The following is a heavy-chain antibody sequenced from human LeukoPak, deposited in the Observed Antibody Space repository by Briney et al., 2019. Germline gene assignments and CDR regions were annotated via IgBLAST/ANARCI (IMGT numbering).Heavy chain of an antibody. Sequence: SETLSLTCTVSGGSISSGSYYWSWIRQPAGKGLEWIGRIYTSGSTNYNPSLKSRVTISVDTSKNQFTLKLSSVTAADTAVYYCARGRYGWLPFDYWGQGTLITVSS. D-gene: IGHD3-16*01. CDR2: IYTSGST. CDR1: GGSISSGSYY. CDR3: ARGRYGWLPFDY. V-gene: IGHV4-61*02. J-gene: IGHJ4*02.